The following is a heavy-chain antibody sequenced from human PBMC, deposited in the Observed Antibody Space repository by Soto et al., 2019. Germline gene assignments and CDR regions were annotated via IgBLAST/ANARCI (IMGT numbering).Heavy chain of an antibody. D-gene: IGHD5-18*01. V-gene: IGHV4-59*08. CDR3: ARHGGDTAMVPYFDY. CDR2: IYYSGST. Sequence: QVQLQESGPGLVKPSETLSLTCTVSSGSISSYYWSWIRQPPGKGLEWIGYIYYSGSTNYNPSLKSRVTISDDTSKNQFSLKLSSVTAADTAVYYCARHGGDTAMVPYFDYWGQGTLVTVSS. J-gene: IGHJ4*02. CDR1: SGSISSYY.